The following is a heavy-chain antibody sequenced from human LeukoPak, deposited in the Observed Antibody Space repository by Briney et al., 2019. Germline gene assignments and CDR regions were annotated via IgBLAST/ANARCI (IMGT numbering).Heavy chain of an antibody. D-gene: IGHD2-2*01. CDR1: GFTFSSYW. CDR2: IKKDGSDK. V-gene: IGHV3-7*01. J-gene: IGHJ5*02. CDR3: ARFGSYCSSTSCPYNWFGP. Sequence: PGGSLRLSCAASGFTFSSYWMSWVRQAPGKGLEWVANIKKDGSDKYYVGSVEGRFTISRDNDKNSLYLQMSSLRAEDTAVYYCARFGSYCSSTSCPYNWFGPWGQGTLVTVSS.